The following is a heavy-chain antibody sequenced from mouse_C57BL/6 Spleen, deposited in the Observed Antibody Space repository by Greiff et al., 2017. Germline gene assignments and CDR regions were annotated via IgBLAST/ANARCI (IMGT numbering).Heavy chain of an antibody. J-gene: IGHJ2*01. CDR3: TRLGDY. Sequence: VQLQQPGAELVRPGASVTLSCKASGYTFTDYEMHWVKQTPVHGLEWIGAIDPETGGTAYNQKFKGKAILTADKSSSTAYMELRILTSEDSAVYYCTRLGDYWGQGTTLTVSS. CDR1: GYTFTDYE. D-gene: IGHD4-1*01. V-gene: IGHV1-15*01. CDR2: IDPETGGT.